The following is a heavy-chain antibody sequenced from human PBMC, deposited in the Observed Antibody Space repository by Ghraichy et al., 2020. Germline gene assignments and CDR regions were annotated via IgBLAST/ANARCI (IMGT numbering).Heavy chain of an antibody. D-gene: IGHD6-19*01. CDR1: GFTFNIYE. CDR3: ARDGGGSGWRPHYFDY. J-gene: IGHJ4*02. Sequence: LTCAASGFTFNIYEMNWVRQAPGKGLEWVSYISGSGSTIYYADSVKGRFTISRDNAKNSLYLQMNSLRAEDTAVYYCARDGGGSGWRPHYFDYWGQGTLVTVS. CDR2: ISGSGSTI. V-gene: IGHV3-48*03.